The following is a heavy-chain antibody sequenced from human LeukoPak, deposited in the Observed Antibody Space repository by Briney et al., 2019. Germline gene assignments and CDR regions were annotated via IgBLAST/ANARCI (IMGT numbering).Heavy chain of an antibody. CDR1: GYSFTSYW. V-gene: IGHV5-10-1*01. Sequence: GESLKISCKGSGYSFTSYWISWVRQMPGKGLEWMGRIDPSDSYTNYSPSFQGHATISADKSISTAYLQWSSLKASDTAMYYCARQYCSSTTCYLLFDYWGQGTLVTVSS. D-gene: IGHD2-2*01. CDR3: ARQYCSSTTCYLLFDY. J-gene: IGHJ4*02. CDR2: IDPSDSYT.